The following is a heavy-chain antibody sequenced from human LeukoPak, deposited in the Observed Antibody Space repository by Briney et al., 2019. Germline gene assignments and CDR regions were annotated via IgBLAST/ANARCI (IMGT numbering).Heavy chain of an antibody. CDR1: GFTFSDHC. CDR2: TRNKANSYTT. J-gene: IGHJ4*02. D-gene: IGHD6-6*01. CDR3: AAIAARPGVDY. Sequence: GGSLRLSCAASGFTFSDHCMDWVRQAPGKGLEWVGRTRNKANSYTTEYAASVKGRFTISRDDSKNSLYLQMNSLKTEDTAVYYCAAIAARPGVDYWGQGTLVTVSS. V-gene: IGHV3-72*01.